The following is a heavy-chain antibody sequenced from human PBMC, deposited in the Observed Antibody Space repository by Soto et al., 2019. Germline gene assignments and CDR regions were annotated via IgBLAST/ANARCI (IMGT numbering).Heavy chain of an antibody. J-gene: IGHJ4*02. CDR3: ARKLLGNIDY. V-gene: IGHV4-30-2*01. D-gene: IGHD1-26*01. Sequence: QLQLQESGSRLVKPSQTLSLICDVSGGSIGSGGHSWSWIRQPPGKGLEWIGYIYHSGSTYYHPSLKSRVTISIDRSKNQFSLKLNSVTAADTAVYYCARKLLGNIDYWGQETLVTVSS. CDR2: IYHSGST. CDR1: GGSIGSGGHS.